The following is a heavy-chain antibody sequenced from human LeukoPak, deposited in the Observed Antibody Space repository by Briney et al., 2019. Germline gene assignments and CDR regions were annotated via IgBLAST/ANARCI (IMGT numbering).Heavy chain of an antibody. CDR2: ISATSLHI. CDR3: ARVRNVGGNPHAFNI. CDR1: GFIFNNYA. V-gene: IGHV3-21*01. J-gene: IGHJ3*02. Sequence: SGGSLRLSCADSGFIFNNYAMNWVRQAPGKGLEWVSAISATSLHIYYADSVKGRFTISRDNAKNSLYLQMNRLRVEDTALYYGARVRNVGGNPHAFNIWGQGTMVTVSS. D-gene: IGHD4-23*01.